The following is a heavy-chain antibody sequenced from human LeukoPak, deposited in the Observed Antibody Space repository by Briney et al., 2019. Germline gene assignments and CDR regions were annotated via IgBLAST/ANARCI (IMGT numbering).Heavy chain of an antibody. V-gene: IGHV3-30*04. CDR2: ISYDGSNK. CDR3: AKADDKYGSGSLDY. J-gene: IGHJ4*02. CDR1: GFTFSSYA. D-gene: IGHD3-10*01. Sequence: GRSLRLSCAASGFTFSSYAMHWVRQAPGKGLEWVAVISYDGSNKYYADSVKGRFTISRDNSKNTLYLQMNSLRAGDTAVYYCAKADDKYGSGSLDYWGQGTLVTVSS.